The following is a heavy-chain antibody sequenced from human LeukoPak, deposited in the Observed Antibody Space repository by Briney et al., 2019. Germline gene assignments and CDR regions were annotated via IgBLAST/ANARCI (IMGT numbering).Heavy chain of an antibody. CDR1: GFHFRYYS. CDR2: ISGRSSYI. V-gene: IGHV3-21*01. CDR3: ARDPGYYMDV. Sequence: GSPRLSCAASGFHFRYYSMKWVPPAPRKGVELVSSISGRSSYIYYADSVKGRFTISRDNAKNSLYLQMNSLRAEDTAVYYCARDPGYYMDVWGKGTTVTVSS. J-gene: IGHJ6*03.